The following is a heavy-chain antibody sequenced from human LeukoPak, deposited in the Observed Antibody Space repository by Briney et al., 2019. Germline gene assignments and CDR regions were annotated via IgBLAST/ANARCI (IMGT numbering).Heavy chain of an antibody. J-gene: IGHJ4*02. D-gene: IGHD2-15*01. Sequence: NTSETLSLTCTVSGGSISGYYWSWIRQPPGKGLEWIGEINHSGSTNYNPSLKSRVTISVDTSKNQFSLKLSSVTAADTAVYYCARVSYCSGGSCYEDYWGQGTLVTVSS. CDR1: GGSISGYY. V-gene: IGHV4-34*01. CDR2: INHSGST. CDR3: ARVSYCSGGSCYEDY.